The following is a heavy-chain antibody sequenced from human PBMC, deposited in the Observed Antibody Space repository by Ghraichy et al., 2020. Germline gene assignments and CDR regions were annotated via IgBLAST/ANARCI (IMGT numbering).Heavy chain of an antibody. V-gene: IGHV3-74*01. CDR3: ARRWGDHSKGAFDM. Sequence: GWSLRLSCAASGFTFTSYWMHWVRQAPGKGLVWVSRISSDGSSTTYADSVKGRFTISRDNAKNTLYLQMNSLRVEDTAGYYFARRWGDHSKGAFDMWGQGTMVTVSS. D-gene: IGHD3-16*01. CDR2: ISSDGSST. J-gene: IGHJ3*02. CDR1: GFTFTSYW.